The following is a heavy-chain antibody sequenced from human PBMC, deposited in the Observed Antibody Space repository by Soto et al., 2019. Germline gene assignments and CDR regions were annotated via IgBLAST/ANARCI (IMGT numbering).Heavy chain of an antibody. D-gene: IGHD3-16*01. CDR1: GFTFRSFV. CDR3: ARWGTTGGLDV. V-gene: IGHV3-30*19. CDR2: TSYDGTNK. J-gene: IGHJ4*02. Sequence: QVQLVESGGSVVQPGSSLRLSCVGSGFTFRSFVIHWVRQAPGRGLEWVALTSYDGTNKYFGDSVKGRFTISRDNSRNTVDLQMDSLRLEDTALYYCARWGTTGGLDVWGQGTLVSVSS.